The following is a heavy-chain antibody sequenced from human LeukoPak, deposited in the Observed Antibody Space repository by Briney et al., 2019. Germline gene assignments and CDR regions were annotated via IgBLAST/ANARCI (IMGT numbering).Heavy chain of an antibody. CDR2: INTNSGGT. D-gene: IGHD5-12*01. Sequence: GASVTVSCKASVYTFTGYYMHLVRQAPGQGLEWMGWINTNSGGTNYAQKFQGRVTMTRDTSISTAYMELSRLRSDDTAVYYCARGSGYSGYDGTFDYWGQGTLVTVSS. V-gene: IGHV1-2*02. CDR1: VYTFTGYY. J-gene: IGHJ4*02. CDR3: ARGSGYSGYDGTFDY.